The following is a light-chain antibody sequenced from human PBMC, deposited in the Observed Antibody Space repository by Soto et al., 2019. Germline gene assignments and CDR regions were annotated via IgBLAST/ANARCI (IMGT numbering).Light chain of an antibody. V-gene: IGLV1-40*01. CDR1: SXNIGAGYD. CDR2: GNS. J-gene: IGLJ1*01. Sequence: QSVLTQPPSVSGAPGQKVTISCTGSSXNIGAGYDVHWYQQLPGTAPKLLIYGNSNRPSGVPDRFSGSKSGTSAPLAITGLQAEDEADYYCQSYDSSLSALFGTGTKVTVL. CDR3: QSYDSSLSAL.